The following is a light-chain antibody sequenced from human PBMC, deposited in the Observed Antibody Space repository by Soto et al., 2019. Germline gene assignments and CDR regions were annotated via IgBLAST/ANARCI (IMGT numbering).Light chain of an antibody. V-gene: IGLV2-8*01. CDR1: KNDIGVYDF. Sequence: QSALTQPPSASGSPGQSVTISCSGTKNDIGVYDFVSWYQHHPGKAPRLIIYEVVQRPSGVPDRFSGSKSGNTASLTVSGLQAADEADYYCCSYAGDLALFGGGTKLTVL. CDR3: CSYAGDLAL. CDR2: EVV. J-gene: IGLJ2*01.